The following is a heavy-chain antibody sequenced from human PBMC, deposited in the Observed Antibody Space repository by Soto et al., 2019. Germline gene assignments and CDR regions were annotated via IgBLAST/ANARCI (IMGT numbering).Heavy chain of an antibody. CDR2: VYPDDSET. CDR1: GYSFTNYW. V-gene: IGHV5-51*01. CDR3: ARSVYRTITHGTGNYFLSESSYYYVMDV. D-gene: IGHD1-7*01. J-gene: IGHJ6*02. Sequence: PGESLKISCKGSGYSFTNYWIGWVRQMPGKGLEWMGVVYPDDSETRYSPSFQGLVTISADKSISTAYLQWSSLQASDTAMYYCARSVYRTITHGTGNYFLSESSYYYVMDVWGQGTTVTVSS.